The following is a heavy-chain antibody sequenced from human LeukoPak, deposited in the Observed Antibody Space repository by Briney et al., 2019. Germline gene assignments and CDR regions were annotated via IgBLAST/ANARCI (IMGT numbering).Heavy chain of an antibody. Sequence: ASVKVSCKASGYTFTSYDINWVRQATGQGLEWMGWMNPNSGNTGYAQKFQGRVTMTRNTSISTAYMELSSLRSGDTAVYYCARDMCSGDSCYFDFWGQGTLVTVSS. J-gene: IGHJ4*02. CDR3: ARDMCSGDSCYFDF. CDR2: MNPNSGNT. V-gene: IGHV1-8*01. D-gene: IGHD2-15*01. CDR1: GYTFTSYD.